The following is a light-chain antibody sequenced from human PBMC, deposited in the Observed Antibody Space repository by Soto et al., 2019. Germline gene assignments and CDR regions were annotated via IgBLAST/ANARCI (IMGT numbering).Light chain of an antibody. J-gene: IGKJ1*01. Sequence: EIVLTQSPGTLSLSPGERATLSCRASQSVSSSYLAWYQQKPGQAPRLLIYGASSRAAGIPDRFSGSGAGTDFPLTISRLEPEDFAGYYCQQYDSSPVTFGQGTKVEIK. CDR1: QSVSSSY. CDR3: QQYDSSPVT. CDR2: GAS. V-gene: IGKV3-20*01.